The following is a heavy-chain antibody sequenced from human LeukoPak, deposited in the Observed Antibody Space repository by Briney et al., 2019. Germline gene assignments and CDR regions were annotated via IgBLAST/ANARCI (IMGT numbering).Heavy chain of an antibody. CDR2: ITAYNGNT. J-gene: IGHJ4*02. CDR1: GYTFTSYG. V-gene: IGHV1-18*01. D-gene: IGHD2-2*01. CDR3: ARDSALRTRGVPADY. Sequence: ASVKVSCKASGYTFTSYGISWVRQAPGQGLEWMGWITAYNGNTNYAQKLQGRVTMTTDTSTSTADMELRSLRSDDTAVYYCARDSALRTRGVPADYWGQGTLVTVSS.